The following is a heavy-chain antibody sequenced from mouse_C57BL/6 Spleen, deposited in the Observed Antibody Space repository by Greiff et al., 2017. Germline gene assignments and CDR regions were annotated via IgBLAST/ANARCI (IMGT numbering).Heavy chain of an antibody. J-gene: IGHJ1*03. CDR3: AQMGYYVWYFDV. CDR1: GFSLSASNMG. V-gene: IGHV8-5*01. D-gene: IGHD2-3*01. Sequence: QVTLKVSGPGILQPSHTLSLTCPSSGFSLSASNMGIGWIRLPSGKGLEWLAHTWWNDDKYYNPSLKSRPPISKDTSNNPVLQKITMVDTEDAAKYYCAQMGYYVWYFDVWGTGTTVTVSS. CDR2: TWWNDDK.